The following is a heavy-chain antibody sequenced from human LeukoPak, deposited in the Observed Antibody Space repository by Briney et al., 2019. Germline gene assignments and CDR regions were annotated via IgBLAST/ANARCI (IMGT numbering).Heavy chain of an antibody. CDR1: GYTFTSYA. J-gene: IGHJ6*03. V-gene: IGHV1-69*05. D-gene: IGHD4-23*01. Sequence: EASVKVSCKASGYTFTSYAISWVRQAPGQGLEWMGGIIPIFGTANYAQKFQGRVTITTDESTSTAYMELSSLRSEDTAVYYCATPLDLDYGGNTPSYYYYMDVWGKGTTVTVSS. CDR3: ATPLDLDYGGNTPSYYYYMDV. CDR2: IIPIFGTA.